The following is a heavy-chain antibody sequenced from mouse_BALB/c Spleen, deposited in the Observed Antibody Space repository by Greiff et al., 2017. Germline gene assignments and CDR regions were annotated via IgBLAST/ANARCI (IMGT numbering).Heavy chain of an antibody. Sequence: VQLQQSGTVLARPGASVKMSCKASGYTFTSYWMHWVKQRPGQGLEWIGAIYPGNSDTSYNQKFKGKAKLTAVTSTSTAYMELSSLTNEDSAVYYCTRGGDGNYVGYFDYWGQGTTLTVSS. V-gene: IGHV1-5*01. CDR2: IYPGNSDT. CDR3: TRGGDGNYVGYFDY. J-gene: IGHJ2*01. D-gene: IGHD2-1*01. CDR1: GYTFTSYW.